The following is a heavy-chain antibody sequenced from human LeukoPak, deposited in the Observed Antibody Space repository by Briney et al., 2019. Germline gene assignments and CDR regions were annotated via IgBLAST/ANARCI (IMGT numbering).Heavy chain of an antibody. Sequence: SGPTLVKPTQTLTLTCTFSGFSLRTQGVGVGWFRQPPGKALEGLALIYWYEDKFYSPSLKSRLSIITDTSKNQVVLTLTNMDPADTATYYCAHLYYYDSPGYSRAFDYWGQGTLVTVSS. CDR3: AHLYYYDSPGYSRAFDY. CDR1: GFSLRTQGVG. V-gene: IGHV2-5*01. CDR2: IYWYEDK. J-gene: IGHJ4*02. D-gene: IGHD3-22*01.